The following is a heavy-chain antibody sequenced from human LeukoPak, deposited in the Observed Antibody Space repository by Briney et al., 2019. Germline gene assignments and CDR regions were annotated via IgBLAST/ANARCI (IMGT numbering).Heavy chain of an antibody. Sequence: ASVKVSCKASGGTFSSYAISWVRQAPGQGLEWMGRIIPILGIANYAQKFQGRVTITAGKSTSTAYMELSSLRSEDTAVYYCARGNNYYDSSAFDYWGQGTLVTVSS. J-gene: IGHJ4*02. CDR3: ARGNNYYDSSAFDY. V-gene: IGHV1-69*04. CDR1: GGTFSSYA. D-gene: IGHD3-22*01. CDR2: IIPILGIA.